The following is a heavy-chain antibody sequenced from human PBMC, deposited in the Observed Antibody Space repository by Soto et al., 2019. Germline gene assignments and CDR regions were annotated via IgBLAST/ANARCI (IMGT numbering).Heavy chain of an antibody. Sequence: SETLSLTCTVSGGSISSSSYYWGWIRQPPGKGLEWIGSIYYSGSTYYNPSLKSRVTISVDTSKNQFSLKLSSVTAADTAVYYCARLEADSLSYYYYYYMDVWGKGTTVTVSS. CDR3: ARLEADSLSYYYYYYMDV. CDR2: IYYSGST. J-gene: IGHJ6*03. CDR1: GGSISSSSYY. D-gene: IGHD3-16*02. V-gene: IGHV4-39*01.